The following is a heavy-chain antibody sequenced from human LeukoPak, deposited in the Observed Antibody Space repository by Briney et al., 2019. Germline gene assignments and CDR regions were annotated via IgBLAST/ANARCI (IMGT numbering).Heavy chain of an antibody. Sequence: GGSLRLSCAASGFTFGSYAMSWVRRAPGKGLEWVSTIGGGSETTSYADSAKGRFTNSRDNSKNTVYLQMNSLRAEDTAVYYCAKVLSGSQDYWGQGTLVTVFS. V-gene: IGHV3-23*01. CDR1: GFTFGSYA. D-gene: IGHD1-26*01. CDR3: AKVLSGSQDY. CDR2: IGGGSETT. J-gene: IGHJ4*02.